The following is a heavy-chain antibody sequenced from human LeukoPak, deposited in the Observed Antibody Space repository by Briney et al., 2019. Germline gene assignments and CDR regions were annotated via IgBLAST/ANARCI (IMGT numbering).Heavy chain of an antibody. J-gene: IGHJ4*02. D-gene: IGHD1-26*01. CDR1: GGSFSGYY. CDR3: ARGLRGSLRYYFDY. CDR2: INHSGST. Sequence: SETLSLTCAVYGGSFSGYYWSWIRQPPGKGLEWIGEINHSGSTNYNPSLKSRVTISVDTSENQFSLKLSSVTAADTAVYYCARGLRGSLRYYFDYWGQGTLVTVSS. V-gene: IGHV4-34*01.